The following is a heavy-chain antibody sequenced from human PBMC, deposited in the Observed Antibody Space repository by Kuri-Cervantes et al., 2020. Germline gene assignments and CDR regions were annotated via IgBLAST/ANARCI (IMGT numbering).Heavy chain of an antibody. CDR3: ARAPYDFWSGYYAQPSYYYGMDV. CDR2: ISAYNGNT. Sequence: ASVKVSCKASGYTFTSYGISWVRQAPGQGLEWMGWISAYNGNTNYAQKFQGRVTITADESTSTAYMELSSLRSEDTAVYYCARAPYDFWSGYYAQPSYYYGMDVWGQGTTVTVSS. V-gene: IGHV1-18*01. D-gene: IGHD3-3*01. CDR1: GYTFTSYG. J-gene: IGHJ6*02.